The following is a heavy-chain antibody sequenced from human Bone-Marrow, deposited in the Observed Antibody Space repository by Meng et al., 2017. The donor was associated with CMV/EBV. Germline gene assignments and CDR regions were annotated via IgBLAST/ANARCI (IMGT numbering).Heavy chain of an antibody. Sequence: SETLSLTCAVYGGSFSGYYWSWIRQPPGKGLEWIGEINHSGSTNYNPSLKSRVTISVDTSKNQFSLKLSSVTAADTAVYYCARVEAPGPGDYFDYWGQGTLVTVSS. D-gene: IGHD3-10*01. CDR1: GGSFSGYY. CDR2: INHSGST. CDR3: ARVEAPGPGDYFDY. J-gene: IGHJ4*02. V-gene: IGHV4-34*01.